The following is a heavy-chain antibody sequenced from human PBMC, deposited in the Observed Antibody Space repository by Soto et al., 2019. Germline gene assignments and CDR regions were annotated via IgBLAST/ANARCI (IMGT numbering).Heavy chain of an antibody. D-gene: IGHD4-17*01. Sequence: SETLSLTCTVSGGSISSYYWSWIRQPPGKGLEWIGYIYYSGSTNYNPSLKSRVTISVDTSKNQFSLKLSSVTAADTAVYYCARDDHGDSKKLGFGSGYYYYYMDVWGKGTTVTVSS. CDR2: IYYSGST. CDR1: GGSISSYY. CDR3: ARDDHGDSKKLGFGSGYYYYYMDV. J-gene: IGHJ6*03. V-gene: IGHV4-59*01.